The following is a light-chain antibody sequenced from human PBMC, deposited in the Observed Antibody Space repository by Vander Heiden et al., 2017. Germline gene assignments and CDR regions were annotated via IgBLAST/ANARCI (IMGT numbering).Light chain of an antibody. V-gene: IGLV3-1*01. J-gene: IGLJ2*01. CDR3: QEWDSSPHFV. CDR1: KLGDKY. Sequence: SYELTQPPSVSVSPVQTASITCSGDKLGDKYACWYQQKPGQSPVLCSYQDSKRPSGIPERFSGSNSGTTETLTISGTQAVDEAYYDCQEWDSSPHFVFGGGTKLTVL. CDR2: QDS.